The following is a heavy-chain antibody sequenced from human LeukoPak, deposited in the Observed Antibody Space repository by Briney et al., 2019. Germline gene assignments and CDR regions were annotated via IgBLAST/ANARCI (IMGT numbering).Heavy chain of an antibody. J-gene: IGHJ4*02. CDR3: ARQLYGSGSYYTYYFDY. Sequence: SETLSLTCTVSGGSISSSSYYWGWIRQPPGKGLEWIGSIYYSGSTYYNPSLKSRVTISVDTSKNQFSLKLSSVTAADTAVYYCARQLYGSGSYYTYYFDYWGQGTLVTVSS. CDR1: GGSISSSSYY. CDR2: IYYSGST. V-gene: IGHV4-39*01. D-gene: IGHD3-10*01.